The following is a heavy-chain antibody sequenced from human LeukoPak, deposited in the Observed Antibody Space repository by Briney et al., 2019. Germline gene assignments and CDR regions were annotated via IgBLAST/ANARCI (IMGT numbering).Heavy chain of an antibody. CDR1: GYTFTSYA. CDR3: ARGLTVRAAAGTGY. CDR2: INAGNGKT. Sequence: ASVKVSCKASGYTFTSYAMHWVRQAPGQRLEWMGWINAGNGKTKYSQKFQGRVTITRDTSASTAYMELSSLRSEDTAVYYCARGLTVRAAAGTGYWGQGTLVTVSS. D-gene: IGHD6-13*01. V-gene: IGHV1-3*01. J-gene: IGHJ4*02.